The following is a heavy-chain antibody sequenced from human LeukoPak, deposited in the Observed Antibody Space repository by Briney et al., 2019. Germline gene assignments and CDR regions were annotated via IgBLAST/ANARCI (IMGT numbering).Heavy chain of an antibody. CDR3: ASPEYSSSAGGY. CDR2: IIPIFGTA. CDR1: GGTFSSYA. V-gene: IGHV1-69*01. D-gene: IGHD6-6*01. Sequence: GASVKVSCKASGGTFSSYAISWVRQAPGQGLEWMGGIIPIFGTANYAQKFQGRVTITADESTSTAYMELSSLRSEDTAVYYCASPEYSSSAGGYWGQGTLVTVSS. J-gene: IGHJ4*02.